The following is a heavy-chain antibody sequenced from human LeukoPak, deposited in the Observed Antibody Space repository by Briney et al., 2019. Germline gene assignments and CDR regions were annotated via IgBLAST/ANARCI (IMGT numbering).Heavy chain of an antibody. CDR1: GGSFSGYY. V-gene: IGHV4-34*01. J-gene: IGHJ6*02. D-gene: IGHD3-10*01. CDR2: INHSGST. CDR3: ARAGYYYGSGSYYKPPGWYYYGMDV. Sequence: SETLSLTCAVYGGSFSGYYWSWIRQPPGKGREWIGEINHSGSTNYNPSLKSRVTISVDTSKNQFSLKLSSVTAADTAVYYCARAGYYYGSGSYYKPPGWYYYGMDVWGQGTTVTVSS.